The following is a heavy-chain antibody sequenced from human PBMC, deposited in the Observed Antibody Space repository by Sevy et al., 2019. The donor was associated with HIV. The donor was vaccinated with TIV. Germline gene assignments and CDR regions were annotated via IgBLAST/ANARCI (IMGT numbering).Heavy chain of an antibody. V-gene: IGHV4-59*08. CDR3: ARHLEERSARPMFDY. D-gene: IGHD1-1*01. CDR1: GGSINNYY. Sequence: SETLSLTFTVSGGSINNYYWSWIRQPPGKGLEWVGYIYSRGNTKYNSSLESRVTISVDSAKNRFSLNLRSVTAADTAVYYCARHLEERSARPMFDYWGQGTLVTVSS. J-gene: IGHJ4*02. CDR2: IYSRGNT.